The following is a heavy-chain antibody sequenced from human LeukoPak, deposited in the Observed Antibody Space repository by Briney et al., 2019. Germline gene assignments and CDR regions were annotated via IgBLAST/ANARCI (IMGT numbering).Heavy chain of an antibody. V-gene: IGHV3-73*01. CDR1: GFTFSGSA. J-gene: IGHJ4*02. D-gene: IGHD2-2*01. Sequence: QTGGSLRLSCAASGFTFSGSAIHWVRQASGKGLEWVGRIRDKANSYATAYIASVKGGFTISRDDSKNTAYLQMSSLKTEDTAVYYCTRWDCTTTGCYPFDYWGQGTLVTVSS. CDR2: IRDKANSYAT. CDR3: TRWDCTTTGCYPFDY.